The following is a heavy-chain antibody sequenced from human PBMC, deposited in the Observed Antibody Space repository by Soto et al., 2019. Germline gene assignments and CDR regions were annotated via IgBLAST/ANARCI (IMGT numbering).Heavy chain of an antibody. Sequence: TLSLTCAVYGGSFSGYYWSWIRQPPGKGLEWIGEINHSGSTNYNPSLKSRVTISVDTSKNQFSLKLSSVTAADTAVYYCARGVYYGSGALDYWGQGTLVTVSS. J-gene: IGHJ4*02. CDR1: GGSFSGYY. CDR2: INHSGST. V-gene: IGHV4-34*01. D-gene: IGHD3-10*01. CDR3: ARGVYYGSGALDY.